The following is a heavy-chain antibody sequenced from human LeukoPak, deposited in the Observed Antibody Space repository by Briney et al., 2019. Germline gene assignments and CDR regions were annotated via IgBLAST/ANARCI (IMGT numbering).Heavy chain of an antibody. Sequence: GASVKVSCKASGYTFTSYAMHWVRQAPGQRLEWMGWINAGNGNTKYPQKFQGRVTITRDTSASTAYMELSSLRSEDTAVYYCARADGQWLPFDYWGQGTLVTVSS. CDR1: GYTFTSYA. CDR3: ARADGQWLPFDY. D-gene: IGHD6-19*01. V-gene: IGHV1-3*01. J-gene: IGHJ4*02. CDR2: INAGNGNT.